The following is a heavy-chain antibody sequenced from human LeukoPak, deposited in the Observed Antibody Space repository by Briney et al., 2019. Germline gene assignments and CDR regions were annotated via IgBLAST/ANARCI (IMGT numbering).Heavy chain of an antibody. CDR2: INAGNGNT. Sequence: EASVKVSCKASGYTFTSYAMHWVRQAPGQRLEWMGWINAGNGNTKYSQKFHGRVTITRDTSASTAYMELSSLRSEDTAVYYCARDHWELLSSYWYFDLWGRGTLVTVSS. CDR3: ARDHWELLSSYWYFDL. CDR1: GYTFTSYA. D-gene: IGHD1-26*01. J-gene: IGHJ2*01. V-gene: IGHV1-3*01.